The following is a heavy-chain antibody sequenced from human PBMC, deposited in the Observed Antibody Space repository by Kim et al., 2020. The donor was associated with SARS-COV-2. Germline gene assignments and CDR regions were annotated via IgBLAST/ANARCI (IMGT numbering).Heavy chain of an antibody. V-gene: IGHV4-31*02. J-gene: IGHJ4*02. Sequence: YIPSLKSRVTISVDTSKNQFALKLSSVTAADTAVYYCARGVVRGVITDYWGQGTLVTVSS. CDR3: ARGVVRGVITDY. D-gene: IGHD3-10*01.